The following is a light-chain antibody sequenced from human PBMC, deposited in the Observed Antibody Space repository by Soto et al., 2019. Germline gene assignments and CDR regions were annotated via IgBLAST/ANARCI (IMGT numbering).Light chain of an antibody. Sequence: DIQMTQSPSTLSASVGDRVTITCRASQSISSWLAWYQQKPGKAPKLLIYYASSLESGVSSRFSGSGSDTEFTLTINNLQPDDFATYHCQQYNRYSLTFGGGTKVDIK. CDR2: YAS. CDR1: QSISSW. J-gene: IGKJ4*01. CDR3: QQYNRYSLT. V-gene: IGKV1-5*01.